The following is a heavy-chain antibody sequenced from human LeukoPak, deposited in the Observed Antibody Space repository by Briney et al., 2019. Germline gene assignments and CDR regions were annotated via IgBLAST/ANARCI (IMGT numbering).Heavy chain of an antibody. CDR1: GFIFSDYG. J-gene: IGHJ4*02. CDR3: AKHHYGSGSQKYYFDY. D-gene: IGHD3-10*01. CDR2: VRNDGGDK. V-gene: IGHV3-30*02. Sequence: SGGSLRLSCAASGFIFSDYGMHWVRQAPGKGLEWVTMVRNDGGDKYYADSVRGRFTISRDNSKNTLYLQMNSLRPEDTAVYYCAKHHYGSGSQKYYFDYWGQGTLVTVSS.